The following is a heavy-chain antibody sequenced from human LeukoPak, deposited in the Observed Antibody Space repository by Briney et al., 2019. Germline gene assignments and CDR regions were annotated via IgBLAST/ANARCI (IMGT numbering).Heavy chain of an antibody. V-gene: IGHV3-23*01. CDR2: VSASGYST. J-gene: IGHJ4*02. D-gene: IGHD1-7*01. CDR1: GFTFSSYA. CDR3: AKDVYNWNFYFDY. Sequence: GGSLRLSCAASGFTFSSYAMSWVRQAPGKGLEWVSAVSASGYSTYYADSVKGRFTISRDNSKKTLYLQMNSLRAEDTAIFYCAKDVYNWNFYFDYWGQGTLVTVSS.